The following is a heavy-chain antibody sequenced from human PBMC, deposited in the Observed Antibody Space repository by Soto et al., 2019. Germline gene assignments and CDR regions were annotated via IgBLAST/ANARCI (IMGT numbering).Heavy chain of an antibody. D-gene: IGHD2-2*01. Sequence: QITLKESGPTLVKPTQTLTLTCTFSGFSLSSSGVGVGWIRQPPGKALEWLALIYWDDDKRYSPSLKSRLTIXTDXSXSQVALTMTNMDPVDTATYYCARFLWSSTILYYFDYWGQGTLVTVSS. CDR3: ARFLWSSTILYYFDY. CDR1: GFSLSSSGVG. CDR2: IYWDDDK. V-gene: IGHV2-5*02. J-gene: IGHJ4*02.